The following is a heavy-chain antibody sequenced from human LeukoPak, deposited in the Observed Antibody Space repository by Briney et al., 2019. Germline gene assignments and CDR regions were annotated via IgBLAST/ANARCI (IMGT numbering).Heavy chain of an antibody. CDR2: INPKGGGI. Sequence: ASVKVSCKASGYSFTDYYIHRARQAPGQGLEWMGWINPKGGGINYAPEFQGRVTMTRDTSITTAYMELSRLRSDDTAVYYCARGDLKWELPAFDIWGQGTMVTVSS. CDR1: GYSFTDYY. V-gene: IGHV1-2*02. D-gene: IGHD1-26*01. J-gene: IGHJ3*02. CDR3: ARGDLKWELPAFDI.